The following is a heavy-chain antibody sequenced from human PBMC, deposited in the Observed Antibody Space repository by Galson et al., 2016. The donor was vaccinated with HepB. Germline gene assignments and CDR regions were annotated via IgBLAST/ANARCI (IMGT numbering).Heavy chain of an antibody. CDR2: IKPISGDT. CDR1: GYTFTGHY. Sequence: SVKVSCKASGYTFTGHYMHWVRQAPGQGLEWMGWIKPISGDTNYAQKFQGRVRMTNDTSITTAYMELTRLRSDDTAVYYCARFNYRGNSFDSWGQGTLVTVAS. D-gene: IGHD3-10*01. CDR3: ARFNYRGNSFDS. J-gene: IGHJ5*01. V-gene: IGHV1-2*02.